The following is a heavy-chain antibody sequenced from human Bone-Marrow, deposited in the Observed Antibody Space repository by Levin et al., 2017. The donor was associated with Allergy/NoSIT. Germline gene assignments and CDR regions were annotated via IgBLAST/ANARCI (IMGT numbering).Heavy chain of an antibody. CDR1: GFTFSTYW. CDR3: ARDRRTTIYNGLDV. Sequence: SCAASGFTFSTYWMSWVRQAPGKGLEWVANIKQDGSEKYYVDSVEGRFSISRDNAKNSLSLELNSLRVEDTAVYFCARDRRTTIYNGLDVWGQGTTVTVSS. J-gene: IGHJ6*02. V-gene: IGHV3-7*01. D-gene: IGHD4-17*01. CDR2: IKQDGSEK.